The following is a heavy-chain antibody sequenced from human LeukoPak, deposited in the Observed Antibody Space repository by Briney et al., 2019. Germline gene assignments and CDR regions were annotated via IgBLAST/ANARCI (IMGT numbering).Heavy chain of an antibody. J-gene: IGHJ6*02. Sequence: QSGGSLRLSCAASGFTVSSNYMSWVRQAPGKGLEWVSVIYSGGSTYYADSVKGRFTISRHNSKNTLYLQMNSLRAEDTAVYYCARVESLYGSGSYYTHAYYYGMDVWGQGTTVTVSS. D-gene: IGHD3-10*01. CDR1: GFTVSSNY. V-gene: IGHV3-53*04. CDR2: IYSGGST. CDR3: ARVESLYGSGSYYTHAYYYGMDV.